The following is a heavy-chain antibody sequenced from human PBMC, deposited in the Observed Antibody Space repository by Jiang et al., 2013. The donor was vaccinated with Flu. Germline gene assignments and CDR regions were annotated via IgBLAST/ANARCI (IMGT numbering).Heavy chain of an antibody. CDR2: TYYRSKWYN. Sequence: QTLSLTCAISGDSVSGNSASWNWIRQSPSRGLEWLGRTYYRSKWYNDYAVSVKSRITINPDTSKNQFSLQLNSVTLEDTAVYYCARVAPIAVAGYVFDIWGQGTMVTASS. CDR3: ARVAPIAVAGYVFDI. V-gene: IGHV6-1*01. D-gene: IGHD6-19*01. CDR1: GDSVSGNSAS. J-gene: IGHJ3*02.